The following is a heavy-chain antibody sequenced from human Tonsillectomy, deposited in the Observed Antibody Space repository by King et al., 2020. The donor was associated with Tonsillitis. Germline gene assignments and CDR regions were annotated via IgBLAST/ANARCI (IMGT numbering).Heavy chain of an antibody. J-gene: IGHJ3*02. CDR1: GFTFDEYS. V-gene: IGHV3-9*01. D-gene: IGHD3-10*01. CDR3: ARRSGSFAFDI. CDR2: ISLNSGAI. Sequence: VQLVESGGDLVQPGRSLRLSCAASGFTFDEYSRYWVRQAPGKGLEWVSGISLNSGAIIYADSVKGRFTISRDNAKNSLNLQMNSLRPEDTAFYYCARRSGSFAFDIWGQGTMVTVSS.